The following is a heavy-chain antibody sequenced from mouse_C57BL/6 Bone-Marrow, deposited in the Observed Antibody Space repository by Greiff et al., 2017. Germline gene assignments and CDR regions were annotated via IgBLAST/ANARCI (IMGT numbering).Heavy chain of an antibody. CDR1: GFTFSDYY. V-gene: IGHV5-16*01. CDR3: ARERDGNYDYFDY. J-gene: IGHJ2*01. CDR2: LNYDGSST. Sequence: EVMLVESEGGLVQPGSSMKLSCTASGFTFSDYYMAWVRQVPEKGLEWVANLNYDGSSTYYLDSLKSRFIISRDNAKNILYLQMSSLKSEDTATYYCARERDGNYDYFDYWGQGTTLTVSS. D-gene: IGHD2-1*01.